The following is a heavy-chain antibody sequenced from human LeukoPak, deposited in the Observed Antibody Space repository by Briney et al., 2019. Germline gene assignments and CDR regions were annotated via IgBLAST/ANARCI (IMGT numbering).Heavy chain of an antibody. CDR1: GFTFSSYW. CDR2: IASDGSST. Sequence: GGSLRLSCAASGFTFSSYWMNWVRQAPGKGLVWVSRIASDGSSTTYADSVKGRFSISRDNAKNTLYLQMNSLRGEDTAVYYCARGRPHGNDYWGQGTLVTVSS. D-gene: IGHD4-23*01. V-gene: IGHV3-74*01. CDR3: ARGRPHGNDY. J-gene: IGHJ4*02.